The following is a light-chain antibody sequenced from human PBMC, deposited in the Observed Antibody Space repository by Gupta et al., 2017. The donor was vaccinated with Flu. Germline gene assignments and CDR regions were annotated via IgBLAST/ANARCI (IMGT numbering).Light chain of an antibody. CDR2: STS. CDR3: QQAKAFPFT. V-gene: IGKV1-12*01. Sequence: GDRVTITCRASRIIDGWLSWYQQRPGKAPKLLVYSTSILKSGVSSRFSGGGSTTHFTLTINDLRPEDFGVYYCQQAKAFPFTFGPGT. J-gene: IGKJ3*01. CDR1: RIIDGW.